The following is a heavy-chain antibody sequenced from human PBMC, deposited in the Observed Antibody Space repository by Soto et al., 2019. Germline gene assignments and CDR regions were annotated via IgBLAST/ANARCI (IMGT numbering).Heavy chain of an antibody. CDR3: ARDSGSIYGDYGPLL. D-gene: IGHD4-17*01. V-gene: IGHV3-48*01. CDR1: GFTFSSYS. J-gene: IGHJ4*02. CDR2: ISSSSSTI. Sequence: GGSLRLSCAASGFTFSSYSMNWVRQAPGKGLEWVSYISSSSSTIYYADSVKGRFTISRDNAKNSLYLQMNSLRAEDTAVYYCARDSGSIYGDYGPLLWGQGTLVTVSS.